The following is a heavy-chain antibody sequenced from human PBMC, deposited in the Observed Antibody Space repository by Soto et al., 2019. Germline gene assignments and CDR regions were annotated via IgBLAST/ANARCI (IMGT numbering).Heavy chain of an antibody. D-gene: IGHD3-22*01. CDR2: ISYDGSNK. J-gene: IGHJ6*02. V-gene: IGHV3-30*18. Sequence: QVQLVESGGGVVQPGRSLRLSCAASGFTFSSYGMHWVRQAPGKGLEWVAVISYDGSNKYYADSVKGRFTISRDNSKNTLYLQMNSLRAEDTAVYYCAKEYYDRGWAYYYYGMDVWGQGTTVTVSS. CDR1: GFTFSSYG. CDR3: AKEYYDRGWAYYYYGMDV.